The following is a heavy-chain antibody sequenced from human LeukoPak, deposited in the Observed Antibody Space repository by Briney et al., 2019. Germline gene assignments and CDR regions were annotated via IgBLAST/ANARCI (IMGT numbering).Heavy chain of an antibody. CDR3: AKPDIVVVPAAMAWWYFDL. V-gene: IGHV3-23*01. D-gene: IGHD2-2*01. CDR2: ISGSGGIT. J-gene: IGHJ2*01. CDR1: RFTSDDYG. Sequence: GGSLRLSCAASRFTSDDYGMSSVRQAPGKGLEWVSAISGSGGITYYADSVKGRFTISRDNSKNTLYLQMNSLRAEDTAVYYCAKPDIVVVPAAMAWWYFDLWGRGTLVTVSS.